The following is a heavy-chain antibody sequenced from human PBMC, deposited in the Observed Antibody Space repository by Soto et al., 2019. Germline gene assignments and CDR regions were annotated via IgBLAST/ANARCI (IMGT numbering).Heavy chain of an antibody. Sequence: GESLKSSCKGSGYTFTSYWITWVRQMPGKGLEWMGRIDPSDSSTNYSPSFQGHVTISTDKSINTAHLQWSSLDVSDTAMYYCAATGYTYGYHFDHWGQGTQVTVSS. CDR1: GYTFTSYW. V-gene: IGHV5-10-1*01. J-gene: IGHJ4*02. CDR3: AATGYTYGYHFDH. D-gene: IGHD5-18*01. CDR2: IDPSDSST.